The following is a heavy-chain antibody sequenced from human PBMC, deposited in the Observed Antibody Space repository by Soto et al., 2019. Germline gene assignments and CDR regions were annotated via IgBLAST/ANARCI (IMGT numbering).Heavy chain of an antibody. CDR1: GGSVSSGSYY. CDR3: ARDRYNWKAYYYYGMDV. D-gene: IGHD1-20*01. V-gene: IGHV4-61*01. Sequence: SETLSLTCTVSGGSVSSGSYYWSWIRQPPGRGLEWIGYIYYSGSTNYNPSLKSRVTISVDTSKNQFSLKLSSVTAADTAVYYCARDRYNWKAYYYYGMDVWGQGTTVTVSS. CDR2: IYYSGST. J-gene: IGHJ6*02.